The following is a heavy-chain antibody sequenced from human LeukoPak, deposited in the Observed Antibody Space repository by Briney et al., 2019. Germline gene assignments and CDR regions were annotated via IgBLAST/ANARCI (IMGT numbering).Heavy chain of an antibody. Sequence: SETLPLTCSLYGLSIGTYYWGWVPQPTGKGLEWIGYINYRGTTSYNPSLKSRVTISVDTPKNQFFLNLMSATAADTAVYYCARLEDYVLEYWGLGTLVTVSS. J-gene: IGHJ4*02. CDR2: INYRGTT. CDR3: ARLEDYVLEY. D-gene: IGHD4-17*01. V-gene: IGHV4-59*08. CDR1: GLSIGTYY.